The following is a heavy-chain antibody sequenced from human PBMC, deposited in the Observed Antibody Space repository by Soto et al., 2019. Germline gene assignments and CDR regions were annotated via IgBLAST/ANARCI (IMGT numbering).Heavy chain of an antibody. V-gene: IGHV3-15*01. CDR1: RFTLSNAW. CDR2: IKSKTDGGTT. Sequence: EVQLVESGGGLVKPGGSLRLSCAASRFTLSNAWMNWVRQAPGKGLEWVGRIKSKTDGGTTDYAAPVKGRFTISRDDLNNTLSLQMSSLRTEDTAVYYCTADPAYYDYWSAYLGWFDPWGQGTLVTVSS. D-gene: IGHD3-3*01. J-gene: IGHJ5*02. CDR3: TADPAYYDYWSAYLGWFDP.